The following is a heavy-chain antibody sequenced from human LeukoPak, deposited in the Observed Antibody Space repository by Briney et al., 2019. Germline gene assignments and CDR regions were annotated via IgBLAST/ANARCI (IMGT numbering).Heavy chain of an antibody. J-gene: IGHJ4*02. V-gene: IGHV3-23*01. CDR2: ISVSGGNT. CDR3: LVYCSGGNCYSGAD. Sequence: GGSLRLSCAASGFTLSSYAMSWVRQAPGKRLEWVSTISVSGGNTYYADSVKGRFTISRDNSKSTMYMQMNSLRVEDTATYYCLVYCSGGNCYSGADGGQGTLVTVSS. D-gene: IGHD2-15*01. CDR1: GFTLSSYA.